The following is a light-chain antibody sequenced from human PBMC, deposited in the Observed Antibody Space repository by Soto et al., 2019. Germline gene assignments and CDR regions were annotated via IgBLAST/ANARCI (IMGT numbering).Light chain of an antibody. V-gene: IGLV2-14*01. CDR2: EVS. J-gene: IGLJ2*01. Sequence: ALTQPASVSGSPGQSITISCTGTSSDVGGYNYVSWYQQHPGKAPKLMIYEVSNRPSGVSNRFSGSKSGNTASLTISGLQAEDEGDYYCCSYASRIVVFGGGTQLTVL. CDR3: CSYASRIVV. CDR1: SSDVGGYNY.